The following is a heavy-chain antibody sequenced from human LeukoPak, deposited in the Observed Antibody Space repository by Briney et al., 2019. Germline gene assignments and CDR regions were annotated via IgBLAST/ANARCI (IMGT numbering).Heavy chain of an antibody. V-gene: IGHV3-23*01. Sequence: GGSLRLSCAASGFTFSSYAMSWVRQAPGKGLEWVSAISGSGSGTYYADSVKGRFTISRDNSKNTLYLQMNSLRAEDTAVYYCAKDNDWYPDSWGQGTLVTVSS. CDR3: AKDNDWYPDS. D-gene: IGHD2-21*01. CDR1: GFTFSSYA. J-gene: IGHJ4*02. CDR2: ISGSGSGT.